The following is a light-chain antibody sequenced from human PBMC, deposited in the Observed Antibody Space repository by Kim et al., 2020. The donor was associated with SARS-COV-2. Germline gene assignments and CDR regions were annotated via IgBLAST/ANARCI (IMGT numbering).Light chain of an antibody. CDR1: ITDVGAYNS. V-gene: IGLV2-14*03. Sequence: QSALTQPASVSGSPGHSITISCTGTITDVGAYNSVSWYQQLPGKAPKLMIYDVSERPSGVSNRFSGSKSGNTASLTISGLQADDEADYYCTSYTSSNTFVFGTGTKVTVL. CDR3: TSYTSSNTFV. CDR2: DVS. J-gene: IGLJ1*01.